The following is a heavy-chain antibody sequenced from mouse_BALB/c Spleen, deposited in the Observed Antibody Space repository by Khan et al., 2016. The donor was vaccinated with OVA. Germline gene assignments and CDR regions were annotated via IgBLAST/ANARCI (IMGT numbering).Heavy chain of an antibody. D-gene: IGHD2-13*01. J-gene: IGHJ3*01. CDR2: SYPGNGDA. CDR3: ARWGGDGFTY. V-gene: IGHV1-82*01. CDR1: GYSFSRSW. Sequence: QVQLQQSGAELVRPGSSVKISCKASGYSFSRSWMNWVKQRPGQGLEWIGQSYPGNGDANYNEKFNGKVTLTADKSSNTAYLQLNSLTSEDSAVYFCARWGGDGFTYGGHGTLVTVAA.